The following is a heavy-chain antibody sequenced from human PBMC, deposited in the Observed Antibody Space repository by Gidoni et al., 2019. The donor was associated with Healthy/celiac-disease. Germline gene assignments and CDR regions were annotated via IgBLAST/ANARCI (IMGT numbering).Heavy chain of an antibody. CDR2: ST. V-gene: IGHV4-31*02. Sequence: STYYNPSLKSRLTISVDTSENQFSLKLSSVTAADTAVYYCARASAAGFYFDYWGQGTLVTVSS. CDR3: ARASAAGFYFDY. J-gene: IGHJ4*02. D-gene: IGHD6-13*01.